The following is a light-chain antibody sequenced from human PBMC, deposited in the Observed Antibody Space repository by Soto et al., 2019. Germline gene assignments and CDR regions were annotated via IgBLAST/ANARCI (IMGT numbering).Light chain of an antibody. CDR3: QQYNNWPQWT. V-gene: IGKV3-15*01. J-gene: IGKJ1*01. CDR2: GAS. Sequence: EIVLTQSPGTLSLSPGETATLSCRASQSVSSNLAWYQQKPGQAPRLLIYGASTRATGIPARFSGSGSGTEFTLTISSLQSEDFAVYYCQQYNNWPQWTFGQGTKVDIK. CDR1: QSVSSN.